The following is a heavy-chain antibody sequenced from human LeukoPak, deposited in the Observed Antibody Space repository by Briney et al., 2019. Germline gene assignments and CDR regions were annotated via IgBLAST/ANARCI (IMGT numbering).Heavy chain of an antibody. CDR1: GFTFSHYG. J-gene: IGHJ4*02. CDR2: IWSDGSNR. V-gene: IGHV3-33*06. D-gene: IGHD4-11*01. CDR3: AKDGQRGFDYSNSLDN. Sequence: GTSLRLSCATSGFTFSHYGMHWVRQAPGKGLEWVAVIWSDGSNRYYGDPVKGRFTISRDNFQRTVYLQMNRLRAEDTAVYSCAKDGQRGFDYSNSLDNWGQGTLVTVSS.